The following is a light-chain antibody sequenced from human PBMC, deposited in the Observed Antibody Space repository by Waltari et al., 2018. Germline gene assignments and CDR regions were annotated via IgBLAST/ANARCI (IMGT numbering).Light chain of an antibody. CDR1: SSDVGGYNY. CDR2: DVT. J-gene: IGLJ3*02. V-gene: IGLV2-11*01. Sequence: QSALTQPRSVSGSPGQSVTIPCTGTSSDVGGYNYVPWYQQHPAKAPKLMIYDVTKRPSGVPDRFSGSKSGNTASLTISGLQAEDEADYYCCSYAGTYSLVFGGGTKLTVL. CDR3: CSYAGTYSLV.